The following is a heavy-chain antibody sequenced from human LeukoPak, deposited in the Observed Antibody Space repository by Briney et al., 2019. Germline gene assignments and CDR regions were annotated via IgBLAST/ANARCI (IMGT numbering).Heavy chain of an antibody. V-gene: IGHV3-74*01. CDR3: SRASAHCKAAGGSY. Sequence: PGGSLRLSCAASGFTFSNYWVHWVRQGPGEGLVWVSRINSDGSSRNYADSVKGRFTISRDNAKNTLYLQMNSLRAEDTAVYYCSRASAHCKAAGGSYLGQGTLGSVSS. CDR1: GFTFSNYW. CDR2: INSDGSSR. D-gene: IGHD6-13*01. J-gene: IGHJ4*02.